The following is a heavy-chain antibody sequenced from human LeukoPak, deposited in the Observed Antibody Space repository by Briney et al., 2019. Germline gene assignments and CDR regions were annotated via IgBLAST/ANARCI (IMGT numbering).Heavy chain of an antibody. Sequence: ASVKVSCTASGGTFSSYTISWVRQAPGQGLEWMGRIIPILGIANYAQKFKGRVTITADKSTSTAYMELSSLRSEDTAVYYCARAPSDYYDSSGYGWFDPWGQGTLVTVSS. CDR2: IIPILGIA. CDR1: GGTFSSYT. D-gene: IGHD3-22*01. J-gene: IGHJ5*02. CDR3: ARAPSDYYDSSGYGWFDP. V-gene: IGHV1-69*02.